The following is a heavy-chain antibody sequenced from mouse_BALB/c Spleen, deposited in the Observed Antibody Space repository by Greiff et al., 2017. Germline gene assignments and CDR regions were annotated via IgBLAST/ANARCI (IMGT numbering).Heavy chain of an antibody. CDR3: ARRDGYEDYAMDY. J-gene: IGHJ4*01. D-gene: IGHD2-2*01. V-gene: IGHV1-9*01. CDR2: ILPGSGST. Sequence: QVQLQQSGAELMKPGASVKISCKATGYTFSSYWIEWVKQRPGHGLEWIGEILPGSGSTNYNEKFKGKATFTADTSSNTAYMQLSSLTSEDSAVYYCARRDGYEDYAMDYWGQGTSVTVSS. CDR1: GYTFSSYW.